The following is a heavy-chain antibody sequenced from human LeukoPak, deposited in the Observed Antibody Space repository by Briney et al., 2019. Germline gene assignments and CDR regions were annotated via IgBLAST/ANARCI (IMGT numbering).Heavy chain of an antibody. CDR2: ISGSGGGT. D-gene: IGHD3-10*01. V-gene: IGHV3-23*01. CDR3: ARSIYASGSYYAFDI. CDR1: GFTFSTYA. Sequence: GGSLRLSCAASGFTFSTYAMSWARQAPGNGLEWVSAISGSGGGTYYADSVKGRFTISRDNSKNTLSLQMNSLRAEDTAVFYCARSIYASGSYYAFDIWGQGTMVTVSS. J-gene: IGHJ3*02.